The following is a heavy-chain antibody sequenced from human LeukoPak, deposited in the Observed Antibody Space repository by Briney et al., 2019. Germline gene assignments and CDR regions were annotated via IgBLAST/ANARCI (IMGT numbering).Heavy chain of an antibody. Sequence: PGGSLRLSCPASGFTFSSYVMHWVRQAPGKGLEWVAFIRYDGSYKYYSDSVKGRFTISRDNSKNTLYLQMNSLRAEDTAVYYCAELGITMIGGVWGKGTTVTISS. CDR3: AELGITMIGGV. D-gene: IGHD3-10*02. V-gene: IGHV3-30*02. J-gene: IGHJ6*04. CDR2: IRYDGSYK. CDR1: GFTFSSYV.